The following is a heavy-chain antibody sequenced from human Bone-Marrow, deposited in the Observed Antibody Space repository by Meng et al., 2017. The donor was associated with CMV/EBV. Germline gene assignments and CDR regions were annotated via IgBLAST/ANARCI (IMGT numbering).Heavy chain of an antibody. D-gene: IGHD3-3*01. J-gene: IGHJ4*02. CDR2: ISSSSSTI. V-gene: IGHV3-48*04. CDR3: ALIAYYDFWSGYDFDY. Sequence: GESLKISCAASGFTFSSYGINWVRQAPGKGLEWVAFISSSSSTIYYADSVKGRFTISRENAKNSLYLQMNSLRAEDTAVYYCALIAYYDFWSGYDFDYWGQGTLVTVSS. CDR1: GFTFSSYG.